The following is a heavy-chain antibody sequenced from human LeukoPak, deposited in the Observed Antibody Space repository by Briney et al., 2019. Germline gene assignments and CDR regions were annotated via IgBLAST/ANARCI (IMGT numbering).Heavy chain of an antibody. CDR3: ARGVTYYYDSSGYLY. J-gene: IGHJ4*02. CDR2: IHTSGRT. V-gene: IGHV4-61*02. Sequence: SQTLSLTCTVSGDSISSGSYYWSWIRQPAGKGLEWIGRIHTSGRTNYNPSLKSRVTISADTSKNQFSLKLSSVTAADTAVYYCARGVTYYYDSSGYLYWGQGTLVTLSS. D-gene: IGHD3-22*01. CDR1: GDSISSGSYY.